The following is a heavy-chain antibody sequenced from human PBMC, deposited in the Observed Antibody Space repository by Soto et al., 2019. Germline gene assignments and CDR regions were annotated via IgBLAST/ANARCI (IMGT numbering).Heavy chain of an antibody. CDR1: GYTFISHS. D-gene: IGHD2-21*01. CDR2: ISAYNGNT. Sequence: GASVKGSCKSSGYTFISHSITLVRQAPGQGLEWMGRISAYNGNTNYAQKFQGRVTMTTDTSTSTAYMELRSLGSDDTAVYYCARGAFCGGAPGCRDMDVWGQGTTVTVS. V-gene: IGHV1-18*01. CDR3: ARGAFCGGAPGCRDMDV. J-gene: IGHJ6*02.